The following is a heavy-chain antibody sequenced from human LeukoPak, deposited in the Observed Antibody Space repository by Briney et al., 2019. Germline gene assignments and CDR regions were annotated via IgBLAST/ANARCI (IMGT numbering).Heavy chain of an antibody. CDR3: ARGSHSYYDFWSGYIDY. D-gene: IGHD3-3*01. V-gene: IGHV3-21*01. CDR1: GFTFSSYG. CDR2: ISSSSSYI. Sequence: GGSLRLSCAASGFTFSSYGMHWVRQAPGKGLEWVSSISSSSSYIYYADSVRGRFTISRDNAKNSLYLQMNSLRAEDTAVYYCARGSHSYYDFWSGYIDYWGQGTLVTVSS. J-gene: IGHJ4*02.